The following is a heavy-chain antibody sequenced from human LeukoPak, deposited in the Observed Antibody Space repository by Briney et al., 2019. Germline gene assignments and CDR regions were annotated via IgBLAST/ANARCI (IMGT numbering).Heavy chain of an antibody. Sequence: ASVKVSCKASGYTFIGYYMHWVRQAPGQGLQWMGRINPNSGDTKYAQKFQGRVTMTRDTSISTAYMELSSLRSDDTAVYYCARDRLVVAGATEDVAFDIWGQATVVTVSS. CDR2: INPNSGDT. V-gene: IGHV1-2*06. J-gene: IGHJ3*02. CDR1: GYTFIGYY. CDR3: ARDRLVVAGATEDVAFDI. D-gene: IGHD2-15*01.